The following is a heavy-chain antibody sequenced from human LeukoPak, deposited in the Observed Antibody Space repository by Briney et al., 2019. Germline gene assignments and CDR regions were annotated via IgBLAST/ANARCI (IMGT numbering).Heavy chain of an antibody. V-gene: IGHV3-48*02. D-gene: IGHD2-2*01. CDR1: GFTFSTYR. J-gene: IGHJ4*02. Sequence: GGSLRLSCAASGFTFSTYRMNWVRQAPGKGLEWVSFISSSSNTMYYADSVKGRFTISRDNAKNSLYLQMNSLRDEDTAVYYCVRGLAMWGQGTLVTVSS. CDR3: VRGLAM. CDR2: ISSSSNTM.